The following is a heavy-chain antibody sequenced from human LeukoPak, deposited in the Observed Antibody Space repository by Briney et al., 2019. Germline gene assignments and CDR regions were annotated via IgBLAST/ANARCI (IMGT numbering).Heavy chain of an antibody. D-gene: IGHD2-2*01. V-gene: IGHV1-2*02. Sequence: ASVKVSCKASGYTFTGYYMHWVRRAPGQGLEWMGWINPNSGGTNYAQKFQGRVTMTRDTSISTASMELSRLRSDDTAVYYCARDIVVVPAVTIQAGIDPWGQGTLVTVSS. CDR2: INPNSGGT. J-gene: IGHJ5*02. CDR3: ARDIVVVPAVTIQAGIDP. CDR1: GYTFTGYY.